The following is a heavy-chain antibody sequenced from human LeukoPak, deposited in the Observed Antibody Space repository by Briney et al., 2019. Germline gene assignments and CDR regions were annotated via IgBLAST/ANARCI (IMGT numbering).Heavy chain of an antibody. Sequence: GGSLRLSCAASGFTFSSYAMSWVRQAPGQGLEWVSAISGSGGSTYYADSVKGRFTISRDNSKNTLYLQMNSLRAEDTAVYYCAKLDYGDYVPLDYWGQGTLVTVSS. CDR2: ISGSGGST. CDR3: AKLDYGDYVPLDY. V-gene: IGHV3-23*01. D-gene: IGHD4-17*01. J-gene: IGHJ4*02. CDR1: GFTFSSYA.